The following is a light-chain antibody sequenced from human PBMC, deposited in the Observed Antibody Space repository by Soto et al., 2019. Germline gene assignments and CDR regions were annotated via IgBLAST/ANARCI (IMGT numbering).Light chain of an antibody. CDR3: QSYDSSLSGWV. V-gene: IGLV1-44*01. Sequence: QSVLTQPPSASGTPGQRVSISCSGISSNIGSETVNWYQQFPGTAPKLLIYSSNQRPSGVPDRFSGSKSGTSAFLDISGLQSEDEAEYYCQSYDSSLSGWVFGGGTKLTVL. CDR1: SSNIGSET. J-gene: IGLJ3*02. CDR2: SSN.